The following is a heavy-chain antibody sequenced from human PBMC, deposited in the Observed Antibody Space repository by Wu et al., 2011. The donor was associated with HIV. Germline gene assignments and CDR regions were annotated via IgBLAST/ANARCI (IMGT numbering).Heavy chain of an antibody. Sequence: QVLLVQSGAEAKKPGSSLKVSCKASGDSLTKYAFSWVRQAPGQGLEWMGGIIPNSGTTNYARKFQGRFTVIADTSTTTVHMELRSLRSEDTAVYYCARSGEAAAYYYYYMNVWGKGTTVTISS. V-gene: IGHV1-69*14. CDR2: IIPNSGTT. CDR1: GDSLTKYA. D-gene: IGHD2-15*01. J-gene: IGHJ6*03. CDR3: ARSGEAAAYYYYYMNV.